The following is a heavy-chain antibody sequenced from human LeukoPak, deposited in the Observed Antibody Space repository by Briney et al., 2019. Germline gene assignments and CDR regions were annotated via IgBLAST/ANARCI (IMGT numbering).Heavy chain of an antibody. CDR2: VFYTGKT. V-gene: IGHV4-39*07. Sequence: PSETLSLTCTVSGGSVSTSGYYWGWIRQSPVKGLEWIGDVFYTGKTNYNPSLRGRATISIDTSKNQFSLKLTYVTAADTAVYYCARVFDSWGQGTLVTVSS. CDR3: ARVFDS. CDR1: GGSVSTSGYY. J-gene: IGHJ4*02.